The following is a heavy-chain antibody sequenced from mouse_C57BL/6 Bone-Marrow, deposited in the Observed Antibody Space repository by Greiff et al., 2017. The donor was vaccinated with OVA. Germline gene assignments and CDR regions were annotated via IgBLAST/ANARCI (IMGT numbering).Heavy chain of an antibody. Sequence: QVQLQQPGAELVRPGSSVKLSCKASGYTFTSYWMDWVKQRPGQGLEWIGNIYPSASETHYNQKFKDKATLTVDKSSSTAYMQLSSLTSEDSAVYYCAREGYGSSSYFDVWGTGTTVTVSS. J-gene: IGHJ1*03. V-gene: IGHV1-61*01. CDR1: GYTFTSYW. CDR2: IYPSASET. D-gene: IGHD1-1*01. CDR3: AREGYGSSSYFDV.